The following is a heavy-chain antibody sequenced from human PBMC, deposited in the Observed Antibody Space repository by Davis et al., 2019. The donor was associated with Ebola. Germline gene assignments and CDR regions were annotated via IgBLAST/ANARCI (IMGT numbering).Heavy chain of an antibody. Sequence: GGSLRLSCGASGLTFRIYWMTWVRQAPGKGLEWVANIKQDGSEKYYVDSVKGRFTISRDNAKNSLYLQMNSLRAEDTAVYYCARDFGGIFGYWGQGTLVTVSS. J-gene: IGHJ4*02. CDR1: GLTFRIYW. CDR2: IKQDGSEK. CDR3: ARDFGGIFGY. V-gene: IGHV3-7*01. D-gene: IGHD3-3*01.